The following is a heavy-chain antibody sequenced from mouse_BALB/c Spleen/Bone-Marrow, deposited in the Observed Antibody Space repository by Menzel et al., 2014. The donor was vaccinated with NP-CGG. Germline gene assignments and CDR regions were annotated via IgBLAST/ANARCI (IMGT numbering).Heavy chain of an antibody. Sequence: KPGGSLKLSCAASGFTFSNYGMSWVRQTPDKRLEWVATISSGGSYTYYPDSVKGRFTISRDNAKNTLYLQMSSLKSEDTAMYYCARQRDYDSFDYWGQGTTLTVSS. CDR3: ARQRDYDSFDY. D-gene: IGHD2-4*01. J-gene: IGHJ2*01. CDR2: ISSGGSYT. CDR1: GFTFSNYG. V-gene: IGHV5-6*01.